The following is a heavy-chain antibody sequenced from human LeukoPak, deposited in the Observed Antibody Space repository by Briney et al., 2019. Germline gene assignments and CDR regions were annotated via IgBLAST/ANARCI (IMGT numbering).Heavy chain of an antibody. J-gene: IGHJ6*03. Sequence: PSETLSLTCTVSGYSISSGYYWGWIRQPPGKGLEWSGSIYHSGSTYYNPSLKSRATISVDTSKNQFSLKLSSVTAADTAVYYCARATTVVSRGYYYVDVWGKGTTVTVSS. CDR2: IYHSGST. CDR3: ARATTVVSRGYYYVDV. V-gene: IGHV4-38-2*02. D-gene: IGHD4-23*01. CDR1: GYSISSGYY.